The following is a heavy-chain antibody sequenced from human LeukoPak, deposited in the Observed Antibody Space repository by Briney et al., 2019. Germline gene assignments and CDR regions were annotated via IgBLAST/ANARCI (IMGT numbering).Heavy chain of an antibody. CDR2: ISGSGGRT. CDR1: GFTFSNYA. Sequence: PGGSLRLSCAASGFTFSNYAMTWVRQAPGKGLEWVSTISGSGGRTYYADSVKGRFTISRDNSKNTLYLQMNSLRAEDTAVYYCAKDLARQPGVAVAGNDYWGQGTLVTVSS. V-gene: IGHV3-23*01. D-gene: IGHD6-19*01. CDR3: AKDLARQPGVAVAGNDY. J-gene: IGHJ4*02.